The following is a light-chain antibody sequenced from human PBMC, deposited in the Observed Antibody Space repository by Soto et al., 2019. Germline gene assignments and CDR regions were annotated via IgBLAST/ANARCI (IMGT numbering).Light chain of an antibody. CDR3: QHYNNWPRT. CDR2: GAS. V-gene: IGKV3-15*01. J-gene: IGKJ1*01. CDR1: QSVSSN. Sequence: EIVMTQSPATLSVSPGERATLSCRASQSVSSNVAWYQQKPGQAPRLLIYGASTRATGIPARFSGSGSGTEFTLTNSSLQSEDFAVYYCQHYNNWPRTFGQGTKVEIK.